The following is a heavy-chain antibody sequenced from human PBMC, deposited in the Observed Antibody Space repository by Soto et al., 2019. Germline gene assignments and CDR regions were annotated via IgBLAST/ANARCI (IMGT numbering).Heavy chain of an antibody. J-gene: IGHJ6*02. CDR2: IYYRGST. CDR1: GGSISSYY. Sequence: SETLSITCTVSGGSISSYYWSWIRQPPGKGLEWIGNIYYRGSTNYNPSLKSRVTISVDTSKNQFSLKLSSVTAAYTAVYYCARLRNDFWSGYSFYYYGMDVWGQGTTVTVSS. CDR3: ARLRNDFWSGYSFYYYGMDV. D-gene: IGHD3-3*01. V-gene: IGHV4-59*01.